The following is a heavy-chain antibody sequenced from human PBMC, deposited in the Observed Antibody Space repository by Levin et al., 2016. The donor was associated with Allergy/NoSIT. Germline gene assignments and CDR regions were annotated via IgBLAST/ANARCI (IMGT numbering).Heavy chain of an antibody. CDR3: AREFPGIGSAGTFDY. J-gene: IGHJ4*02. Sequence: WIRQPPGKGLEWVALIWYDGSNKDYADSVKGRFTISRDNSKNTLYLQMNSLRAEDTAVYYCAREFPGIGSAGTFDYWGQGTLVTVSS. CDR2: IWYDGSNK. V-gene: IGHV3-33*01. D-gene: IGHD6-13*01.